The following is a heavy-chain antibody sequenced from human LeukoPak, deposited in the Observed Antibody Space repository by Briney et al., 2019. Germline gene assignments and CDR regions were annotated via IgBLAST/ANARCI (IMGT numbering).Heavy chain of an antibody. V-gene: IGHV1-2*02. J-gene: IGHJ4*02. Sequence: ASVKVSCKASGYTFTSYDINWVRQATGQGLEWMGWINPNSGGTNYAQKFQGRVTMTRDTSISTAYMELSRLRSDDTAVYYCAREDGGEDYWGQGTLVTVSS. CDR2: INPNSGGT. D-gene: IGHD2-21*01. CDR1: GYTFTSYD. CDR3: AREDGGEDY.